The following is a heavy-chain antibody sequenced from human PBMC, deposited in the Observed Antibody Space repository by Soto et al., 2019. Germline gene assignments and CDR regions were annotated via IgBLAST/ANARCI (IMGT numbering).Heavy chain of an antibody. CDR1: GGSISSYY. J-gene: IGHJ6*02. V-gene: IGHV4-59*01. CDR2: IYYSGST. D-gene: IGHD2-15*01. CDR3: ARDADGYCSGGSCSSGMNV. Sequence: SETLSLTCTVSGGSISSYYWSWIRQPPGKGLEWIGYIYYSGSTNYNPSLKSRATISLDTSKNQLSLRLSSVTVADTAVFYCARDADGYCSGGSCSSGMNVWGQGTTVTVSS.